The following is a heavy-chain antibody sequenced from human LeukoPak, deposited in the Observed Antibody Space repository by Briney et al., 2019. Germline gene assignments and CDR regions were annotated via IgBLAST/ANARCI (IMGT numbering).Heavy chain of an antibody. V-gene: IGHV4-39*01. J-gene: IGHJ4*02. D-gene: IGHD3-16*02. CDR1: GGSISSSSYY. CDR2: IYYSGST. Sequence: SETLSLTCTVSGGSISSSSYYWGWIRQPPGKGLEWIGSIYYSGSTYYNPSLKSRVTISVDTSKNQFSLELSSVTAADTAVYYCARAQNDYVWGSYRYEFYYFDYWGQGTLVTVSS. CDR3: ARAQNDYVWGSYRYEFYYFDY.